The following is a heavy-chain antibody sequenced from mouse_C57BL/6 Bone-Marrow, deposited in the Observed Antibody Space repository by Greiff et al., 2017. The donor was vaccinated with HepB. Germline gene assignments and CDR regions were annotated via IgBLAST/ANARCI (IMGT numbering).Heavy chain of an antibody. V-gene: IGHV5-15*01. CDR3: ARQSGVTYFDV. CDR1: GFTFSDYG. D-gene: IGHD1-3*01. CDR2: ISNLAYSI. Sequence: EVQVVESGGGLVQPGGSLKLSCAASGFTFSDYGMAWVRQAPRKGPEWVAFISNLAYSIYYADTVTGRFTISRGNAKNTLYLEMSSLRSEDTAMYYCARQSGVTYFDVWGTGTTVTVSS. J-gene: IGHJ1*03.